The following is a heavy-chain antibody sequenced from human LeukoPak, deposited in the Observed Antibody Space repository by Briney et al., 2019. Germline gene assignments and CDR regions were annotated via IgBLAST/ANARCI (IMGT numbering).Heavy chain of an antibody. Sequence: PSETLSLTCTVSGDSISSTRYYWGWIRQPPGKGLEWIGEINHSGSTNYNPSLKSRVTISVDTSKNQFSLKLSSVTAADTAVYYCARRRSGVLKTAFDYWGQGTLVTVSS. CDR2: INHSGST. CDR3: ARRRSGVLKTAFDY. D-gene: IGHD3-3*01. CDR1: GDSISSTRYY. V-gene: IGHV4-39*07. J-gene: IGHJ4*02.